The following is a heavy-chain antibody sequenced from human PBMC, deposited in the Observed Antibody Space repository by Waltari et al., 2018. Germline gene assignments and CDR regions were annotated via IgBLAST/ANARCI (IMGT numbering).Heavy chain of an antibody. J-gene: IGHJ4*02. CDR2: IIPIFGTA. CDR3: ARDRSYYDFWSGYYYPYYFDY. Sequence: KKPGSSVKVSCKASGGTFSSYAISWVRQAPGQGLEWMGGIIPIFGTANYAQKFQGRVTITTDESTSTAYMELSSLRSEDTAVYYCARDRSYYDFWSGYYYPYYFDYWGQGTLVTVSS. D-gene: IGHD3-3*01. V-gene: IGHV1-69*05. CDR1: GGTFSSYA.